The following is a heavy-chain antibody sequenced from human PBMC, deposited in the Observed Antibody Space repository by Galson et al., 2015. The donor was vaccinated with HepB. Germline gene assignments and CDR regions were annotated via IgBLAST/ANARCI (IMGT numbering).Heavy chain of an antibody. J-gene: IGHJ4*02. V-gene: IGHV3-23*01. D-gene: IGHD3-16*01. CDR2: ISGSGGST. Sequence: SLRLSCAASGFTFSSYAMSWVRQAPGKGLEWVSAISGSGGSTYYADSVKGRFTISRDNSKNTPYLQMNSLRAEDTAVYYCAKDSDRIRSGEGYFDYWGQGTLVTVSS. CDR3: AKDSDRIRSGEGYFDY. CDR1: GFTFSSYA.